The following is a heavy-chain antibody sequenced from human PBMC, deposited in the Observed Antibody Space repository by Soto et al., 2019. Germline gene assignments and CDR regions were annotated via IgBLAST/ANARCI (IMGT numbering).Heavy chain of an antibody. J-gene: IGHJ4*02. CDR2: IYWDDDK. CDR3: ARALGSWGAYYFDY. D-gene: IGHD3-16*01. V-gene: IGHV2-5*02. CDR1: GFSLNTYGVG. Sequence: QITLKESGPTLVNPTQTLTLTCTVSGFSLNTYGVGVGWIRQPPGKALEWLALIYWDDDKRYSPSLESRLTITKDTSKNQVVLTMTNMYPADTVRYYCARALGSWGAYYFDYWGQGTLVTVSS.